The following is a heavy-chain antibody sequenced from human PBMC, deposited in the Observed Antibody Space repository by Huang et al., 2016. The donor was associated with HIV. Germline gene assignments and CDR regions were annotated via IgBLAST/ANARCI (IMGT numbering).Heavy chain of an antibody. V-gene: IGHV1-18*01. J-gene: IGHJ4*02. Sequence: QVQLVQSGDEVKKPGASVKVSCKASGYIFSSYGFSWVRQAPGQGFEWMGWISGYSGNTNYAQRFQGRVTMTRDTSTTTGYMELRSLRSDDTAVYYCAKTELYGSGSYLIHSWGQGTRVTVSS. CDR2: ISGYSGNT. CDR1: GYIFSSYG. CDR3: AKTELYGSGSYLIHS. D-gene: IGHD3-10*01.